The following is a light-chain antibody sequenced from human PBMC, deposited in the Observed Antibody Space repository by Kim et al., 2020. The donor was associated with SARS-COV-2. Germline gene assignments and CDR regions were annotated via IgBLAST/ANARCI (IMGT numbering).Light chain of an antibody. CDR2: DVS. CDR1: SSDVGGYNY. CDR3: SSYTSSSTLV. Sequence: GQSITGSCTGTSSDVGGYNYVSWYQQHPGKAPKLMIYDVSNRPSGVSNRFSGSKSGNTASLTISGLQAEDEADYYCSSYTSSSTLVFGGGTQLTVL. V-gene: IGLV2-14*03. J-gene: IGLJ2*01.